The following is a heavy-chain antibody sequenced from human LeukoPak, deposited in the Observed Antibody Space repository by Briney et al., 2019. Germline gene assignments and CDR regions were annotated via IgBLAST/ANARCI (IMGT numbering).Heavy chain of an antibody. CDR1: GFTMSHYG. D-gene: IGHD3/OR15-3a*01. V-gene: IGHV3-23*01. J-gene: IGHJ4*02. CDR3: AKHFCTGLDCSLFDS. Sequence: GGSLRLPCAASGFTMSHYGVSWVRQAPGKGLEWISGIRSAVETTHYADSVKGRFIISRDNSKNALSLQLNSLRPEDTALYYCAKHFCTGLDCSLFDSWGQGTLVTVSS. CDR2: IRSAVETT.